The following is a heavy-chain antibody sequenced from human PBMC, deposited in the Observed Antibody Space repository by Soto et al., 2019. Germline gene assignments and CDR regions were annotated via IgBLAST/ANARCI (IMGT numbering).Heavy chain of an antibody. J-gene: IGHJ4*02. CDR3: SKGGGVAARVFYF. D-gene: IGHD6-6*01. CDR1: ALTFSSYA. CDR2: ISGSGGST. V-gene: IGHV3-23*01. Sequence: ESLRLSYTASALTFSSYAMSWVRQAPGKGLEWVSAISGSGGSTYYADSVKGRFTISRDNSKNTLDLQMNSLRAEDPAAYYFSKGGGVAARVFYFCSQGSL.